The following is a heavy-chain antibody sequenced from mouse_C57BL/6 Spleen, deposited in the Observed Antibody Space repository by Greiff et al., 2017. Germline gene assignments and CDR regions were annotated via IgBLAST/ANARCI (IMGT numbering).Heavy chain of an antibody. CDR2: IYPSDSET. D-gene: IGHD2-1*01. CDR1: GYTFTSYW. V-gene: IGHV1-61*01. J-gene: IGHJ3*01. CDR3: ARLIYYGNYEGFAY. Sequence: QVQLQQPGAELVRPGSSVKLSCKASGYTFTSYWMDWVKQRPGQGLEWIGNIYPSDSETHYNQKFKDKATLTVDKSSSTAYMQLSSLTSEDSAVYYCARLIYYGNYEGFAYWGQGTLVTVSA.